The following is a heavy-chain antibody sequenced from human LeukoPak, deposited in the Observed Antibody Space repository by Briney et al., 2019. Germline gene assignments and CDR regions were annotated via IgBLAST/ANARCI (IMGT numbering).Heavy chain of an antibody. V-gene: IGHV6-1*01. D-gene: IGHD2-2*01. CDR3: ARGTRNAFDY. J-gene: IGHJ4*02. CDR1: GDSVSSNSVT. Sequence: SQTLSLTCAISGDSVSSNSVTWNWIRQSPSRGLEWLGRTYYRFKWFNVHAVSVKSRMTLDADTSKNQFSLQLNSMTPEDTAVYYCARGTRNAFDYWGQGILVTVSS. CDR2: TYYRFKWFN.